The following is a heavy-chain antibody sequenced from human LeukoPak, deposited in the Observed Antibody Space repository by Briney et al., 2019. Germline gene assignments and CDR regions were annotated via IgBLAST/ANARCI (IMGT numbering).Heavy chain of an antibody. CDR1: GGTFSSYA. D-gene: IGHD1-14*01. V-gene: IGHV1-69*05. CDR3: ARIKPNHGYYYYMDV. J-gene: IGHJ6*03. CDR2: IIPIFGTA. Sequence: SVKVSCKASGGTFSSYAISWVRQAPGQGLEWMGGIIPIFGTANYAQKFQGRVTITTDESTSTAYMELSSLRSEDTAVYYCARIKPNHGYYYYMDVWGKGTTVTVSS.